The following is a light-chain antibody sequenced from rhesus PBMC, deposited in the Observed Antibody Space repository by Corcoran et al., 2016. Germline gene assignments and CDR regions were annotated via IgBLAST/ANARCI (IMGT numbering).Light chain of an antibody. CDR1: QSISSW. CDR3: QQYRSSRT. V-gene: IGKV1-22*01. CDR2: TAS. Sequence: DIQMTQSPSSLSASVGDTVTITCRASQSISSWLAWYQQKPGNAPKLLIYTASSLQSGVPSRVSGSGPGTDFTLTSSRLQSEDFATYYCQQYRSSRTFGQGTKVEIK. J-gene: IGKJ1*01.